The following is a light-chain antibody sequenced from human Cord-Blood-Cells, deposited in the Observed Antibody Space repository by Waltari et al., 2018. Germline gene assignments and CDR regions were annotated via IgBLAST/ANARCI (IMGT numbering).Light chain of an antibody. Sequence: HTVVTQQPSLSVSPGGTVTLTCGLRPGSVSTRYYPTWYQQTPGQAPRTLIYSTNTRSSGVPDRFSGSILGNKAALTITGAQADDESDYYCVLYMGSGIWVFGGGTKLTVL. CDR2: STN. CDR1: PGSVSTRYY. V-gene: IGLV8-61*01. J-gene: IGLJ3*02. CDR3: VLYMGSGIWV.